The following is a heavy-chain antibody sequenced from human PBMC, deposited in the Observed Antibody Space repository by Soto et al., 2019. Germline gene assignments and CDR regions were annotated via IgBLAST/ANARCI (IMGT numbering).Heavy chain of an antibody. J-gene: IGHJ4*02. Sequence: PSETLSLTCTVSGDSISSGGYYLSWIRQHPGKGLEWIGYIYYSGSTYYNPSLKSRVIISVDTSKNQFSLKLSSVTAADTAVYYCARGSTVAAILFDYWGQGTLVTVSS. CDR2: IYYSGST. V-gene: IGHV4-31*03. CDR1: GDSISSGGYY. D-gene: IGHD2-15*01. CDR3: ARGSTVAAILFDY.